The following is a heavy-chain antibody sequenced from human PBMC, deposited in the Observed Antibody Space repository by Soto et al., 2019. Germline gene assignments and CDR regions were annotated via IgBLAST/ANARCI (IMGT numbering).Heavy chain of an antibody. Sequence: ASLKVSCKTSGYTFSSYTISCVRQTPGQGLEWMGWIIAGNGKANYAQKFQGRVTFTRDTSASTVYMEVSSLRSEDTAVYYCARAAYYYESSGYYPGDYWGQGTLVTVSS. CDR3: ARAAYYYESSGYYPGDY. CDR1: GYTFSSYT. J-gene: IGHJ4*02. V-gene: IGHV1-3*01. CDR2: IIAGNGKA. D-gene: IGHD3-22*01.